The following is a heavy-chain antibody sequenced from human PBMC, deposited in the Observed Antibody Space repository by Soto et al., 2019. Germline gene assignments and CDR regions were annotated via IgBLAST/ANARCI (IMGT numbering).Heavy chain of an antibody. D-gene: IGHD3-10*01. CDR1: GGSVSSGSYY. Sequence: SETLSLTCTVSGGSVSSGSYYWSWIRQPPGKGLEWIGYIYYSGSTNYNPSLMSRVTISVDTSKNQFSLKMSSVTAADTAVYYCATRLRPIYGYYYYGMDVWGPGTTVTVSS. CDR2: IYYSGST. CDR3: ATRLRPIYGYYYYGMDV. V-gene: IGHV4-61*01. J-gene: IGHJ6*02.